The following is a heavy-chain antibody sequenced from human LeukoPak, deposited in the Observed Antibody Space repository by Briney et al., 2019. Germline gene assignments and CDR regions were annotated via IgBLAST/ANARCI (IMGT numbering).Heavy chain of an antibody. Sequence: EGSLRLSCAASGFTFSSYAMSWVRQAPGKGLEWVSAISGSGGTTYYADSVKGRFTISRDNSKNTLYMQMNNLRAADTDVYYCAERPYYYGSGSYSPNYYYAMDVWGQGTTVTVSS. CDR1: GFTFSSYA. V-gene: IGHV3-23*01. CDR2: ISGSGGTT. D-gene: IGHD3-10*01. J-gene: IGHJ6*02. CDR3: AERPYYYGSGSYSPNYYYAMDV.